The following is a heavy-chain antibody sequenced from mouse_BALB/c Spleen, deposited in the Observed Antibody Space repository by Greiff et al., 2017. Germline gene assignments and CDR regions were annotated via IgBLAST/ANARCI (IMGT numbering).Heavy chain of an antibody. Sequence: QVQLQQSGAELVKPGASVKMSCKASGYTFTSYWMHWVKQRPGQGLEWIGVIDPSDSYTSYNQKFKGKATLTVDTSSSTAYMQLSSLTSEDSAVYYCTRWYYRYDWFAYWGQGTLVTVSA. CDR3: TRWYYRYDWFAY. V-gene: IGHV1S127*01. CDR2: IDPSDSYT. J-gene: IGHJ3*01. D-gene: IGHD2-14*01. CDR1: GYTFTSYW.